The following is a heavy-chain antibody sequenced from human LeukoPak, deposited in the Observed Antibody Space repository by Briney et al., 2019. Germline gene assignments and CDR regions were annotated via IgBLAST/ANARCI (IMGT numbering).Heavy chain of an antibody. CDR3: ARSTVTVAAAGIDY. J-gene: IGHJ4*02. CDR1: GFTFSSYA. CDR2: ISGSSDRT. Sequence: PGGSLRLSCAASGFTFSSYAKGWVRQAPGKGLEWVSAISGSSDRTYYADSVKGRFTISRDGSRNTVFLQMNSLRVEDTAACYCARSTVTVAAAGIDYWGQGTLVTVSS. V-gene: IGHV3-23*01. D-gene: IGHD6-13*01.